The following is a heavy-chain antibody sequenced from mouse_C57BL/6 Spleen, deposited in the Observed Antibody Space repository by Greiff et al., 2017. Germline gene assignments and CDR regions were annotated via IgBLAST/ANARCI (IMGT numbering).Heavy chain of an antibody. J-gene: IGHJ4*01. V-gene: IGHV1-15*01. Sequence: QVQLKQSGAELVRPGASVTLSCKASGYTFTDYEMHWVKQTPVHGLEWIGAIDPETGGTAYNQKFKGKAILTADKSSSTAYMELRSLTSEDSAVYYCTKMGQMDYWGQGTSVTVSS. CDR2: IDPETGGT. D-gene: IGHD3-3*01. CDR1: GYTFTDYE. CDR3: TKMGQMDY.